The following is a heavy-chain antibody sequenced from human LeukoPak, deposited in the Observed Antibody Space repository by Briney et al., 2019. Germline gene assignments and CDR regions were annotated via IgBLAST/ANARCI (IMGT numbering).Heavy chain of an antibody. CDR1: GFTFSSYW. CDR3: TRRVSATRWFDP. D-gene: IGHD2-15*01. J-gene: IGHJ5*02. V-gene: IGHV3-74*01. CDR2: INSDGSTT. Sequence: GSLRLSCAASGFTFSSYWMHWVRQAPGKGLVWVSRINSDGSTTNYADSVKGRFTISRDNAENTMYLQMNSLRVEDTAVYYCTRRVSATRWFDPWGQGTLVTVSS.